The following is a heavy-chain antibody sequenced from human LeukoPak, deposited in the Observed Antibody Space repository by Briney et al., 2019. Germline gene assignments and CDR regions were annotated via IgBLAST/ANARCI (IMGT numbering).Heavy chain of an antibody. D-gene: IGHD4-11*01. CDR3: AKGTRPTTVTYYFDY. V-gene: IGHV3-21*04. CDR2: ISSSSSYI. Sequence: GGSLRLSCAASGFTFSSYSMNWVRQAPGKGLEWVSSISSSSSYIYYADSVKGRFTISRDNSKNTLYLQMNSLRAEDTAVYYCAKGTRPTTVTYYFDYWGQGTLVTVSS. CDR1: GFTFSSYS. J-gene: IGHJ4*02.